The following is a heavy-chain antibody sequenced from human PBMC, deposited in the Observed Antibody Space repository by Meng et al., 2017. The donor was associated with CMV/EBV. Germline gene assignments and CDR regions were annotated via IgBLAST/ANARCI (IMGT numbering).Heavy chain of an antibody. D-gene: IGHD1-14*01. CDR1: GFIFSGST. CDR2: IRDKSNTYAT. Sequence: GGSLRLSCAASGFIFSGSTIHWVRQASGKGLEWVGRIRDKSNTYATAYLESVKGRFTLSRDDSKNTAYLQMNSLKSEDTAVYYCSRRLSSPEGGAIDIWGHGTVVTVSS. V-gene: IGHV3-73*01. CDR3: SRRLSSPEGGAIDI. J-gene: IGHJ3*02.